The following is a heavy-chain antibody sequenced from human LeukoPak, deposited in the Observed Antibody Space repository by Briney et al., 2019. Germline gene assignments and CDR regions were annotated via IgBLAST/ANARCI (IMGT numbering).Heavy chain of an antibody. D-gene: IGHD3-10*01. Sequence: GGSLRLSCAASGFTFSSYAMSWVRQAPGKGLEWVANIRQDGGEISYVDSVKGRFTISRDNAKNSLYLQMNSLRPEDTAVYYCTRDRGWSDYWGQGTRVTVS. CDR2: IRQDGGEI. CDR1: GFTFSSYA. V-gene: IGHV3-7*01. J-gene: IGHJ4*02. CDR3: TRDRGWSDY.